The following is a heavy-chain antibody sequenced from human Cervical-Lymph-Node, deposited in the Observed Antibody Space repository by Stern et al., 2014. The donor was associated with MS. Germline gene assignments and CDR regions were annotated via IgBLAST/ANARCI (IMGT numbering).Heavy chain of an antibody. Sequence: VQLVESGPGLVKPSQPLSLTCTVSGGSISSSGYYWSWIRQPADKGLEWIGRIHDSGGTYYNPSLKSRVTISMDTAKHQLSLNGPSVTAADTAVYYCATTRWDLFTWNWFDPWGQGTLVTVSS. CDR1: GGSISSSGYY. D-gene: IGHD1-26*01. J-gene: IGHJ5*02. CDR2: IHDSGGT. CDR3: ATTRWDLFTWNWFDP. V-gene: IGHV4-61*02.